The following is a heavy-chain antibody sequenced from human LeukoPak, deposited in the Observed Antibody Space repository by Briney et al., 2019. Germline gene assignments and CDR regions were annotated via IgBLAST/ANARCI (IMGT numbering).Heavy chain of an antibody. CDR2: ISAYNGNT. J-gene: IGHJ3*02. V-gene: IGHV1-18*01. CDR3: ARDRSSGWPDPDAFDI. CDR1: GYTFTSYG. D-gene: IGHD6-19*01. Sequence: GASVKVSCKASGYTFTSYGISWVRQAPGQGLEWMGWISAYNGNTNYAQKLQGRVTMTTDTSTSTAYMELRSLRSDDTAVYYCARDRSSGWPDPDAFDIWGQGTMVTVSS.